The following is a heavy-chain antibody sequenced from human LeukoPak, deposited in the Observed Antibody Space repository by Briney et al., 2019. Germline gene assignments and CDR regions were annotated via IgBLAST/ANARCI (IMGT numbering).Heavy chain of an antibody. D-gene: IGHD3-22*01. CDR1: GFTFSSYA. J-gene: IGHJ4*02. V-gene: IGHV3-23*01. Sequence: PGGSLRLSCAASGFTFSSYAMSWVRQAPGKGLEWVSAISGSGGSTYYADSVKGRFTISRDNSKNTLYLQMNSLRAEDTAVYYCAKDPTMIVVVIPDYWGQGTLVTVSP. CDR2: ISGSGGST. CDR3: AKDPTMIVVVIPDY.